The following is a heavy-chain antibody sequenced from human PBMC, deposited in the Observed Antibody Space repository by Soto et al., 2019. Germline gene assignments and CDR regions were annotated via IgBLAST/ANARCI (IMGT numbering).Heavy chain of an antibody. CDR3: ARVGGGVGAIGYFDY. CDR1: GCSISSYY. D-gene: IGHD1-26*01. CDR2: IYYSGST. Sequence: SETLSLTCTVSGCSISSYYWSWIRQPPGKGLEWIGYIYYSGSTNYSPSLKSRVTISVDTSKNQFSLKLSSVTAADTAVYYCARVGGGVGAIGYFDYWGQGTLVTVSS. V-gene: IGHV4-59*01. J-gene: IGHJ4*02.